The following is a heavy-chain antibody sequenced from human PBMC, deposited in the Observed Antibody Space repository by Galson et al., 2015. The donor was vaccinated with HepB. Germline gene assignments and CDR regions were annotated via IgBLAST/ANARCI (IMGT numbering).Heavy chain of an antibody. Sequence: SLRLSCAASGFTFSSYWMSWVRQAPGKGLEWVANIKQDGSEKYYVDSVKGRFTISRDNAKNSLYLQMNSLRAEDTAVYYCARRNHYCSSTSCYPDYYYYYYMDVWGKGTTVTVSS. CDR1: GFTFSSYW. D-gene: IGHD2-2*01. CDR3: ARRNHYCSSTSCYPDYYYYYYMDV. CDR2: IKQDGSEK. V-gene: IGHV3-7*01. J-gene: IGHJ6*03.